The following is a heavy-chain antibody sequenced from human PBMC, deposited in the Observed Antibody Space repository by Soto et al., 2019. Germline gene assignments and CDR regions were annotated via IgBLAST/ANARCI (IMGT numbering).Heavy chain of an antibody. J-gene: IGHJ6*02. CDR2: IYYSGST. V-gene: IGHV4-59*01. D-gene: IGHD2-2*03. Sequence: PSETLSLTCTVSGGSISSYYWSWIRQPPGKGLEWIGYIYYSGSTNYNPSLKSRVTISVDTSKNQFSLKLSSVTAADTAVYYCARVTGYCISTSCSAPGDYYYGMDVWGQGTTVTVSS. CDR3: ARVTGYCISTSCSAPGDYYYGMDV. CDR1: GGSISSYY.